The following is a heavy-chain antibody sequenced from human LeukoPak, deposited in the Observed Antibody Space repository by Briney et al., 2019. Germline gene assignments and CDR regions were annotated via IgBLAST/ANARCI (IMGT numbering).Heavy chain of an antibody. Sequence: GGSLRLSCAASGFTFSSYWMHWVRQAPGKGLVWVSRINSDGSSTSYADSVKGRFTISRDNAKNTLYLQTNSLRAEDTAVYYCARASFNGWYFLDYWGQGTLVTVSS. CDR2: INSDGSST. V-gene: IGHV3-74*01. CDR3: ARASFNGWYFLDY. J-gene: IGHJ4*02. CDR1: GFTFSSYW. D-gene: IGHD6-19*01.